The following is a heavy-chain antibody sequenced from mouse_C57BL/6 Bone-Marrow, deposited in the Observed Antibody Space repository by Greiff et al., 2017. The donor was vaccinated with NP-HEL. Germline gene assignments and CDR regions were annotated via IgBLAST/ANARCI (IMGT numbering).Heavy chain of an antibody. CDR2: IDPENGDT. CDR1: GFNIKDDY. D-gene: IGHD2-4*01. Sequence: EVQLQQSGAELVRPGASVKLSCTASGFNIKDDYMHWVKQRPEQGLEWIGWIDPENGDTEYASKFQGKATITADTSSNTAYLQLSSLTSEDTAVYYCTTPAGIYYDPFYAMDYWGQGTSVTVSS. J-gene: IGHJ4*01. V-gene: IGHV14-4*01. CDR3: TTPAGIYYDPFYAMDY.